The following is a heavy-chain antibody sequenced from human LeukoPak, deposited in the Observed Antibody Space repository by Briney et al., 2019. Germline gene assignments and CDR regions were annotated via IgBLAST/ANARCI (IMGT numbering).Heavy chain of an antibody. CDR2: IYSSGNT. CDR1: GDSIRSGGYY. D-gene: IGHD6-19*01. V-gene: IGHV4-31*03. Sequence: SQTLSLTCTVSGDSIRSGGYYWNWIRQAPGKGLEWLGYIYSSGNTYYNPSLKSRGGISLDKSKSQFSLRLSSVTAADTAMYFCSRGAVAGLFDYWGQGILVTVSS. CDR3: SRGAVAGLFDY. J-gene: IGHJ4*02.